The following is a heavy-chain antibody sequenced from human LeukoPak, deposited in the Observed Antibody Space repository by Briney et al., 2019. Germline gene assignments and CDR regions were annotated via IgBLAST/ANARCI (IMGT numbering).Heavy chain of an antibody. CDR2: ISYDGSNK. Sequence: GGSLRLSCAASGFTFSSYAMHWVCQAPGKGPEWVAVISYDGSNKYYADSVKGRFTISRDNSKNTLYLQMNSLRAEDTAVYYCARDSIVVVVAATELDYWGQGTLVTVSS. J-gene: IGHJ4*02. CDR3: ARDSIVVVVAATELDY. CDR1: GFTFSSYA. D-gene: IGHD2-15*01. V-gene: IGHV3-30*04.